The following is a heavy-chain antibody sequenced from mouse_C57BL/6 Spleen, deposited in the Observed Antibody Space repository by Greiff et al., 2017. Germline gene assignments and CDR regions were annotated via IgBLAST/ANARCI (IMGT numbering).Heavy chain of an antibody. CDR2: IHPNSGST. CDR3: AREGTTLVATRGYYAMDY. CDR1: GYTFTSYW. J-gene: IGHJ4*01. D-gene: IGHD1-1*01. V-gene: IGHV1-64*01. Sequence: VQLQQSGAELVKPGASVKLSCKASGYTFTSYWMHWVKQRPGQGLEWIGMIHPNSGSTNYNEKFKSKATLTVDKSSSTAYMQLSSLTSEDSAVYYCAREGTTLVATRGYYAMDYWGQGTSVTVSS.